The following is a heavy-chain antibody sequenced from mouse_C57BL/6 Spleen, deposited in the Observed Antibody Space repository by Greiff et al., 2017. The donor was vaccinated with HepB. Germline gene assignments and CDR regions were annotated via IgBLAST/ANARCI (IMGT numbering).Heavy chain of an antibody. D-gene: IGHD1-1*01. J-gene: IGHJ1*03. CDR2: IYPGDGDT. CDR1: GYAFSSSW. V-gene: IGHV1-82*01. CDR3: ARGEATVVDWYFDV. Sequence: QVQLKQSGPELVKPGASVKISCKASGYAFSSSWMNWVKQRPGKGLEWIGRIYPGDGDTNYNGKFKGKATLTADKSSSTAYMQLSSLTSEDSAVYFCARGEATVVDWYFDVWGTGTTVTVSS.